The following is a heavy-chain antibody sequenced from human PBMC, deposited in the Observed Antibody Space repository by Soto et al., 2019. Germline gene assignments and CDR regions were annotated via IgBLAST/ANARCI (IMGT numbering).Heavy chain of an antibody. D-gene: IGHD5-12*01. CDR3: ARERGYSGYDLFDY. CDR1: GFTFSSYG. CDR2: IWYDGSNK. Sequence: GGSLRLSCAASGFTFSSYGMHWVRQAPGKGLEWVAVIWYDGSNKYYADSVKGRFTISRDNSKNTLYLQMNSLRAEDTAVYYCARERGYSGYDLFDYWGQGTLVTVSS. V-gene: IGHV3-33*01. J-gene: IGHJ4*02.